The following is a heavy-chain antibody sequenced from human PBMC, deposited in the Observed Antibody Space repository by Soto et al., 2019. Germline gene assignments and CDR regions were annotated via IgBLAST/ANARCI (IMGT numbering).Heavy chain of an antibody. CDR3: ARWGTTGGLDV. CDR2: TSYDGSNN. V-gene: IGHV3-33*05. D-gene: IGHD3-16*01. CDR1: GFTFRSYV. Sequence: QVQLVESGGGVVQHGTSLRLSCVGSGFTFRSYVIHWVRQAPGKGLEWVALTSYDGSNNFYGDSVKGRFTISRDNSRNPVELQMDSLRLEDTALYYCARWGTTGGLDVWGQGTLVSVSS. J-gene: IGHJ4*02.